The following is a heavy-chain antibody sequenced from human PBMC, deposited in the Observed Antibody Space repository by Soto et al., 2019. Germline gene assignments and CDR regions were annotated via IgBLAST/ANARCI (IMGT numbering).Heavy chain of an antibody. CDR1: GFTFSSYG. CDR2: IWYDGSNK. V-gene: IGHV3-33*01. D-gene: IGHD3-10*02. CDR3: ARDQNIFGELLYQDLDY. J-gene: IGHJ4*02. Sequence: PGGSLRLSCAASGFTFSSYGMHWVRQAPGKGLEWVAVIWYDGSNKYYADSVKGRFTISRDNSKNTLYLQMNSLRAEDTAVYYCARDQNIFGELLYQDLDYWGQGTLVTVSS.